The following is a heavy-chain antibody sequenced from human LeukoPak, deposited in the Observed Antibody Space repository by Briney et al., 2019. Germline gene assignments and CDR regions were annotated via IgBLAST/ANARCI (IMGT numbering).Heavy chain of an antibody. CDR2: IIPILGIA. V-gene: IGHV1-69*04. D-gene: IGHD3-22*01. J-gene: IGHJ5*02. Sequence: GASVKVSCKASGGTFSSYAISWVRQAPGQGLEWMRRIIPILGIANYAQKFQGRVTITADKSTSTAYMELSSLRSEDTAVYYCARADLRRGYYYDSSGYSNWFDPWGQGTLVTVSS. CDR3: ARADLRRGYYYDSSGYSNWFDP. CDR1: GGTFSSYA.